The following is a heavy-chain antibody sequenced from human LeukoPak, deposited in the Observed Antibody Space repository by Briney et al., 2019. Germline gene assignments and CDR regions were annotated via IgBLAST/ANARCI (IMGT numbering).Heavy chain of an antibody. Sequence: NTSETLSLTCSVSGGSVTNSSGYYWASIRQAPGKGLEWIGSFYYRGNTYYNLSLKSRLTISVDTSKNQFSLKMSSVTATDTAIYYCARRRGDPGAFDIWGQGTQVTVSS. CDR2: FYYRGNT. D-gene: IGHD2-21*02. CDR3: ARRRGDPGAFDI. J-gene: IGHJ3*02. CDR1: GGSVTNSSGYY. V-gene: IGHV4-39*01.